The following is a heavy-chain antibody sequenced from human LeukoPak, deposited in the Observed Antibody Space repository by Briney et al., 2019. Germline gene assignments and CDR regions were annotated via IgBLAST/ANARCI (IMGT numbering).Heavy chain of an antibody. V-gene: IGHV4-31*03. D-gene: IGHD3-22*01. J-gene: IGHJ3*02. CDR3: ARGLTRIVQNAFDI. CDR2: LHYSGST. CDR1: GGSISSGGYY. Sequence: PSETLSLTCTVSGGSISSGGYYWSWIRQHPGKGLEWIGYLHYSGSTYYNPSLRSRLTFSVDTSKNQFSLDLSSVTAADTAVYYCARGLTRIVQNAFDIWGQGTMVTVSS.